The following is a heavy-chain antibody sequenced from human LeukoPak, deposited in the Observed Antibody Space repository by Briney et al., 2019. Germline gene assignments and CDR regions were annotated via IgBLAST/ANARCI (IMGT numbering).Heavy chain of an antibody. V-gene: IGHV4-39*01. J-gene: IGHJ4*02. D-gene: IGHD1-26*01. CDR2: IYYSGST. Sequence: SETLSLTCTVSGGSISSSSYYWGWIRQPPGKGLEWIGNIYYSGSTYYNPSLKSRVTISVDTSKNQFSLKLSSVTAADTAVYYCASSSGSYMDHWGQGTLVTVSS. CDR3: ASSSGSYMDH. CDR1: GGSISSSSYY.